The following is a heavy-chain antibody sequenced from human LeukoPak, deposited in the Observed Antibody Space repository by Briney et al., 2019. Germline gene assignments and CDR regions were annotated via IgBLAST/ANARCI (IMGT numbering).Heavy chain of an antibody. V-gene: IGHV4-59*01. Sequence: SETLSLTCTVSGGSISSYYWSWIRQPPGKGLEWIGYIYYSGSTNYNPSLKSRVTISVKTSKNQFSLKLSSVTAADTAVYYCARASMVRGVPLSFDPWGQGTLVTVSS. CDR1: GGSISSYY. D-gene: IGHD3-10*01. CDR3: ARASMVRGVPLSFDP. J-gene: IGHJ5*02. CDR2: IYYSGST.